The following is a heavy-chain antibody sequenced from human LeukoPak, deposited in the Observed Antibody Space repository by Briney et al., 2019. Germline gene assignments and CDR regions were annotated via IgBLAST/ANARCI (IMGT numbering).Heavy chain of an antibody. CDR2: INPSGGGT. Sequence: ASVKVSCKASGCTFTRYYMHWVRQAPGQGLEWMGIINPSGGGTRYGQKFQGRVTMTRDTSMSTVYMEMSSLRSEDTAVYYCACGAGGFDYWGQGTLVTVSS. CDR3: ACGAGGFDY. V-gene: IGHV1-46*01. D-gene: IGHD3-16*01. J-gene: IGHJ4*02. CDR1: GCTFTRYY.